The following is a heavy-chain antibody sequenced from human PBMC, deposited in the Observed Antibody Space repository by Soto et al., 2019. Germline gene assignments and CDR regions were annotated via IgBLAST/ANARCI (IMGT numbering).Heavy chain of an antibody. CDR3: AGPGYSSQDY. D-gene: IGHD4-4*01. CDR1: VFTFRTFA. V-gene: IGHV3-23*01. J-gene: IGHJ4*02. CDR2: ISGSGVET. Sequence: PGGSLRLSCAASVFTFRTFALSWVRQSPAKGLEWVSAISGSGVETDYSDSSKGRFTISRDNLQNTLYLQMNSLRAEDTDVYYCAGPGYSSQDYWGQGTLVTVSS.